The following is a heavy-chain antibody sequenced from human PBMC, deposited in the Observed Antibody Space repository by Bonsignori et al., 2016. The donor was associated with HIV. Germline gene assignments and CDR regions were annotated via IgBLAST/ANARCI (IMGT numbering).Heavy chain of an antibody. J-gene: IGHJ4*02. D-gene: IGHD2-15*01. V-gene: IGHV1-46*04. CDR3: AREVVVDTCFDY. CDR2: INPGAGST. CDR1: GYTFTNYY. Sequence: QVQLVQSGAEVKKPGASVKVSCKASGYTFTNYYIHWVRQAPGQGLEWMGIINPGAGSTTYAEKLQGRITMNSETSTSTVYLEFSSLRSEDTAVYFCAREVVVDTCFDYWGPGNPGHRLL.